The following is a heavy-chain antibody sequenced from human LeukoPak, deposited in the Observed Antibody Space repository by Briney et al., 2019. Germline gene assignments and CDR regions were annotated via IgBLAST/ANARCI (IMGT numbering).Heavy chain of an antibody. CDR3: AKNGQSGFSFDP. Sequence: ASETLSLTCAVYGGSLNGYYWSWIRQPPGKGLEWIGEGGNSGGTKFNPSLKSRVTISADTSKNQFSLKLSSVTAADTAVYYCAKNGQSGFSFDPWGQGTLVTVSS. J-gene: IGHJ5*02. V-gene: IGHV4-34*01. CDR1: GGSLNGYY. CDR2: GGNSGGT. D-gene: IGHD1-26*01.